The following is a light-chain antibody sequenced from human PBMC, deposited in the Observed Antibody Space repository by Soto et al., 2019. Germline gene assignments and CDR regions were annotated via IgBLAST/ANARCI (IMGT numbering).Light chain of an antibody. J-gene: IGKJ4*01. V-gene: IGKV3-15*01. CDR3: QQYNNWPLT. Sequence: ETVLTQSPGTVSLSPGERATLSCTTSQSVRSNYLAWYQQKPGQAPRLLNYGASTRATGIPARFSGSGSGTEFTLTISSLQSEDFAVYYCQQYNNWPLTFGGGTKVEIK. CDR2: GAS. CDR1: QSVRSNY.